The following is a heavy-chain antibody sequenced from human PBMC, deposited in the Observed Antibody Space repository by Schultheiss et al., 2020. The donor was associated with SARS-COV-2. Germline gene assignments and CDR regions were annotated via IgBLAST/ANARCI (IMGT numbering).Heavy chain of an antibody. J-gene: IGHJ6*04. CDR3: ARRGYSGYVGL. D-gene: IGHD5-12*01. CDR2: INHSGST. Sequence: SETLSLTCAVYGGSFSGYYWSWIRQPPGKGLEWIGEINHSGSTNYNPSLKSRVTISVDTSKNQSSLKLSSVTAADTAVYYCARRGYSGYVGLWGKGTTVTVSS. CDR1: GGSFSGYY. V-gene: IGHV4-34*01.